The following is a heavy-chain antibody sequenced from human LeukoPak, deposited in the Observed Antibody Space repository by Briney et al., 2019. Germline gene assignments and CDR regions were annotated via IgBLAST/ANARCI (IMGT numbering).Heavy chain of an antibody. D-gene: IGHD4-17*01. J-gene: IGHJ4*02. V-gene: IGHV3-20*04. CDR2: INWNGGGT. Sequence: GGSLRLSCAASGFTFDDYGMSWVRQAPGKGLEWVSGINWNGGGTGYADSVKGRFTISRDNAKNSLYLQMNSLRAEDTALYYCARADYGDYFYFDYWGRGTLVTVSS. CDR1: GFTFDDYG. CDR3: ARADYGDYFYFDY.